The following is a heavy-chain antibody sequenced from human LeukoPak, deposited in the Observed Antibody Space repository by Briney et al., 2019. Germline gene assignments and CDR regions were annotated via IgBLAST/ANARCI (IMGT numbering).Heavy chain of an antibody. Sequence: GSLRLSCAASGFTVSNKYMTWVRRPPGKGLEWIGSAYYSGSTYFNPSLKSRLSISVDTSENQFSLRLTSVTAADTAVYYCVRDSPYSSGWYRFFDLWGRGTLVTVTS. CDR1: GFTVSNKY. V-gene: IGHV4-39*07. CDR3: VRDSPYSSGWYRFFDL. D-gene: IGHD6-19*01. J-gene: IGHJ2*01. CDR2: AYYSGST.